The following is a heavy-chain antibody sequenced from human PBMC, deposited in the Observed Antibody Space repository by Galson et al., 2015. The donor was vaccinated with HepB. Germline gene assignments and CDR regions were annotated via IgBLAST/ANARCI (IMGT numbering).Heavy chain of an antibody. CDR3: ARGGRLGEVSSFDY. J-gene: IGHJ4*02. Sequence: SVKVSCKASGYTFTSYGISWVRQAPGQGLEWVGWISTYNGNTKYAQKFQGRATMTTDTPTHTAYMDLRSLRSDDAAVYYCARGGRLGEVSSFDYWGRGILVTVSS. CDR1: GYTFTSYG. CDR2: ISTYNGNT. D-gene: IGHD3-16*02. V-gene: IGHV1-18*01.